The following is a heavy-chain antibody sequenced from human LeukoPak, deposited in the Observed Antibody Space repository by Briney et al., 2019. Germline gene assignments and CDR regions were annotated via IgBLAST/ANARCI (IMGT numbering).Heavy chain of an antibody. CDR3: VKDRSFNRGEPIDY. CDR1: GFGFDDHG. Sequence: GGSLRLSCAASGFGFDDHGMSWVRQAPGQGLEWVSGITWNGGSTGYADSVKGRFSISRDNAKDSLFLQMNSLRVDDTALYYCVKDRSFNRGEPIDYWGQGTLVVVSS. V-gene: IGHV3-20*04. J-gene: IGHJ4*02. D-gene: IGHD3-16*01. CDR2: ITWNGGST.